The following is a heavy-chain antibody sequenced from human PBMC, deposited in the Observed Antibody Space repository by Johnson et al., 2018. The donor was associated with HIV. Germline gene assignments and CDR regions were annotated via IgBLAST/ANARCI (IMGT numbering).Heavy chain of an antibody. J-gene: IGHJ3*02. D-gene: IGHD3-22*01. V-gene: IGHV3-74*01. CDR3: ARGLDYYDSSGFRSASFDI. Sequence: VQLVESGGGLVQPGGSLRLSCVASGISFSSYWMHWVRQAPGKGLVWVSRIKSDGTSTNYADSVKGRFTISSDNAKDTLYLQLNSLRAEDTAVYYCARGLDYYDSSGFRSASFDIWGQGTMVTVSS. CDR2: IKSDGTST. CDR1: GISFSSYW.